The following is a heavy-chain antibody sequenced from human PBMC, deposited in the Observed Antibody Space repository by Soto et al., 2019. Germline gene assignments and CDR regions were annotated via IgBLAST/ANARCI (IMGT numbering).Heavy chain of an antibody. D-gene: IGHD6-13*01. CDR2: ISYDGSNK. CDR1: GFTFSSYG. Sequence: PGGSLRLSCAASGFTFSSYGMHWVRQAPGKGLEWVAVISYDGSNKYYADSVKGRFTISRDNSKNTLYLQMNSLRAEDTAVYYCAKDLSAALETFDYWGQGTLVTVS. CDR3: AKDLSAALETFDY. J-gene: IGHJ4*02. V-gene: IGHV3-30*18.